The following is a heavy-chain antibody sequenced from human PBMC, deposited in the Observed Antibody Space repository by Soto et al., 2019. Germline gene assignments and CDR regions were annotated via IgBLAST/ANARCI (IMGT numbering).Heavy chain of an antibody. D-gene: IGHD3-10*01. CDR3: AKDNLVTLVREAKFEH. J-gene: IGHJ4*02. Sequence: EVQLVESGGGLVQPGRSLRLSCAASGFTFDDYAMHWVRQAPGKGLEWVSGISWNSGRIGYADSVKGRFTISRDNAKNSLYLQMNSLRREDTALYYCAKDNLVTLVREAKFEHWGKGTLVTVSS. CDR2: ISWNSGRI. CDR1: GFTFDDYA. V-gene: IGHV3-9*01.